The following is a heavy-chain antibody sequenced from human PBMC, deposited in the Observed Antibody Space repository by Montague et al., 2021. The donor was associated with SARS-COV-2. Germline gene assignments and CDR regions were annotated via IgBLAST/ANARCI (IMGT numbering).Heavy chain of an antibody. D-gene: IGHD1-1*01. CDR3: ASGREGNYNVMDV. J-gene: IGHJ6*02. V-gene: IGHV6-1*01. Sequence: CAISGDSDAVVDVRRSSVRQTPELEPDRLGGTHYMFERNNDYAVSVRGRVTINPDTSKNQFSLKLNSVTPEETARYYCASGREGNYNVMDVWGQGTTVTVSS. CDR2: THYMFERNN. CDR1: GDSDAVVDVR.